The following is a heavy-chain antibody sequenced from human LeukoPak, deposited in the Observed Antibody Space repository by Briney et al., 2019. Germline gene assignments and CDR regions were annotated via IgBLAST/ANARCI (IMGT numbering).Heavy chain of an antibody. D-gene: IGHD5-12*01. J-gene: IGHJ6*03. CDR2: ISSSGHTI. V-gene: IGHV3-48*03. CDR3: ARKAGYRYYYYMDV. Sequence: GGSLRLSCVVSGFTFTGYEMMWVRQAPGRGLEWVSYISSSGHTIYYADSVKGRFTITRDNAKNSLFLQMNSLRAEDTAVYYCARKAGYRYYYYMDVWGKGTTVTISS. CDR1: GFTFTGYE.